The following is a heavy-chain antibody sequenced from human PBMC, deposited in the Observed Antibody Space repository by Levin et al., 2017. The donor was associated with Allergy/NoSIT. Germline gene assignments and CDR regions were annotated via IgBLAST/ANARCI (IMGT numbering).Heavy chain of an antibody. J-gene: IGHJ4*02. CDR3: ARELRVVVVAGKTFDY. Sequence: GESLKISCAASGFTFSSYWMSWVRQAPGKGLEWVANIKQDGSEKYYVDSVKGRFTISRDNAKNSLYLQMNSLRAEDTAVYYCARELRVVVVAGKTFDYWGQGTLVTVSS. V-gene: IGHV3-7*01. CDR1: GFTFSSYW. CDR2: IKQDGSEK. D-gene: IGHD2-15*01.